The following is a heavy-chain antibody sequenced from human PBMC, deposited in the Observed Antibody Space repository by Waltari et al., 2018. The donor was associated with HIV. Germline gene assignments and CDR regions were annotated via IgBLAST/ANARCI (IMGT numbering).Heavy chain of an antibody. CDR3: ARSRGLIKWNRYFDS. Sequence: QAQLQQWGAGLLKPSETLSLTCAVYGGTFSGHYWTWIRQPPGMGLEWIGEINDSEYTNYNPSLRSRLTISLDASKNQFSLKMTAVTAADTAVYYCARSRGLIKWNRYFDSWAQGTMVSVSS. V-gene: IGHV4-34*01. CDR1: GGTFSGHY. CDR2: INDSEYT. D-gene: IGHD3-10*01. J-gene: IGHJ3*02.